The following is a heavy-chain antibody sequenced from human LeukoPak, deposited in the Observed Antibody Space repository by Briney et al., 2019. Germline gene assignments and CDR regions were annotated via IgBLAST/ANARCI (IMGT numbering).Heavy chain of an antibody. CDR1: GYDFPSYY. V-gene: IGHV5-51*01. CDR2: IFPGDSDT. Sequence: GESLKISSVTSGYDFPSYYVAWVRQMPGKGPEWMGVIFPGDSDTRYNPAFKGQVTMSVDTSVDTAYLQWSSLKPSDAAMYFCAKCRDYYDSSGFYTYDFWGHGTRVIV. CDR3: AKCRDYYDSSGFYTYDF. J-gene: IGHJ3*01. D-gene: IGHD3-22*01.